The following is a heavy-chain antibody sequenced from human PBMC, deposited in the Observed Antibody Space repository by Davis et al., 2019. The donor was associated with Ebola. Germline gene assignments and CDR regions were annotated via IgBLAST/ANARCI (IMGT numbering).Heavy chain of an antibody. Sequence: GESLKISCAASGFTFSSYSMNWVRQAPGKGLEWVSSISSSSSYIYYADSVKGRFTISRDNSKNTLYLQMNSLRAEDTAVYYCARVSGSQVYWGQGTLVTVSS. CDR2: ISSSSSYI. V-gene: IGHV3-21*04. D-gene: IGHD1-26*01. CDR1: GFTFSSYS. J-gene: IGHJ4*02. CDR3: ARVSGSQVY.